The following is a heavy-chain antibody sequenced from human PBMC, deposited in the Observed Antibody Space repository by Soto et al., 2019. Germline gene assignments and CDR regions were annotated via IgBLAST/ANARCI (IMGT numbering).Heavy chain of an antibody. CDR1: EFTFANAW. Sequence: EVQLVESGGDLVKPGGSLRLSCAASEFTFANAWISWVRQAPGKGLEWVGRIKSKADGGTTDYAAPVKGRFIISRDESQNTLYLQMNSLKTEDTAVYYCTSLYYGHWGQGTLVTVSS. J-gene: IGHJ4*02. CDR3: TSLYYGH. CDR2: IKSKADGGTT. V-gene: IGHV3-15*01. D-gene: IGHD4-17*01.